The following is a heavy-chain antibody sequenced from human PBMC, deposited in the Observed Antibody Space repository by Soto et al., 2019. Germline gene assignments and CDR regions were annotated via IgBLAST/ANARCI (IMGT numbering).Heavy chain of an antibody. D-gene: IGHD1-1*01. CDR1: GYTFTGYY. J-gene: IGHJ3*02. CDR2: INPNSGGT. Sequence: ASVKVSCKASGYTFTGYYMHWVRQAPGQGLEWMGWINPNSGGTNYAQKFQGWVTMTRDTSISTAYMELSRLRSDDTAVYYCARGYNWNDGRGNVFDIWGQGTMVTVSS. V-gene: IGHV1-2*04. CDR3: ARGYNWNDGRGNVFDI.